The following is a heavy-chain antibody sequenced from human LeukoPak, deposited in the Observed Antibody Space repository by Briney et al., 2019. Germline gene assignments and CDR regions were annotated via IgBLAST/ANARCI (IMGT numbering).Heavy chain of an antibody. V-gene: IGHV3-7*01. CDR3: ARDPESGYHYFDY. D-gene: IGHD3-3*01. CDR1: GFTFSSYW. CDR2: INHNGNVN. J-gene: IGHJ4*02. Sequence: GGSLRLSCAASGFTFSSYWMNWARQAPGKGLEWVASINHNGNVNYYVDSVKGRFTISRDNAKNSLYLQMNSLRAEDTAVYYCARDPESGYHYFDYWGQGTLVTVS.